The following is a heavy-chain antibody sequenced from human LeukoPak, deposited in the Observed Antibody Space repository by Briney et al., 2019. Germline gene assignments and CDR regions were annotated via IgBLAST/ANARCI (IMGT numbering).Heavy chain of an antibody. V-gene: IGHV3-21*01. D-gene: IGHD6-19*01. J-gene: IGHJ4*02. CDR1: GFTFSSYS. CDR2: ISSSSTYI. Sequence: PGGSLRLSCAASGFTFSSYSMNWVRQPPGKGLEWVSSISSSSTYIYYADSVEGRFTISRDNAKNSLYLQVNSLRAEDTAVYYCARGPCSSGWYYVDYWGQGTLVTVSP. CDR3: ARGPCSSGWYYVDY.